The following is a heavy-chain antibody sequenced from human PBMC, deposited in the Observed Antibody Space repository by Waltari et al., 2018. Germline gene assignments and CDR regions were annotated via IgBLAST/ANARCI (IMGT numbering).Heavy chain of an antibody. CDR2: KYYRSKWYN. Sequence: QVQLQQSGPGLVKPSQTLSLTCAISGDSVPSNSAAWNWIRPSPPEGLEWLGRKYYRSKWYNDYAVSVKSRITINPDTSKNQFSLQLNSVTPEDTAVYYCAREDCSGGSCAELWFDPWGQGTLVTVSS. J-gene: IGHJ5*02. CDR3: AREDCSGGSCAELWFDP. CDR1: GDSVPSNSAA. D-gene: IGHD2-15*01. V-gene: IGHV6-1*01.